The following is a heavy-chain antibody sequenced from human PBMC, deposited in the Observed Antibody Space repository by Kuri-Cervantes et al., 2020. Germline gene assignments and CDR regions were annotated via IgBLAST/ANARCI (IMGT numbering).Heavy chain of an antibody. CDR1: GFTFTFYW. V-gene: IGHV3-7*03. CDR2: IKQDGSVK. J-gene: IGHJ4*02. Sequence: LSLTCAASGFTFTFYWMTWVRQAPGKGLERVADIKQDGSVKYYVDSVKGRFTISRDNARNSLYLQMNSLRAEDTAVYYCAKDTTDSSITMIVVVIAYFDYWGQGTLVTVSS. D-gene: IGHD3-22*01. CDR3: AKDTTDSSITMIVVVIAYFDY.